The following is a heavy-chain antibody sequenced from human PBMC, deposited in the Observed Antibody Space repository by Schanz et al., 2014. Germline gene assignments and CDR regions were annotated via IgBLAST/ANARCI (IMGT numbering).Heavy chain of an antibody. CDR3: MAMGRNTSHYFDH. CDR2: ISDNGIST. D-gene: IGHD1-1*01. J-gene: IGHJ4*02. V-gene: IGHV3-23*01. Sequence: EVQLLESGGGLVQPGGSLRLSCSASGFTFSTYAMSWVRQAPGKGLEWVSGISDNGISTYYADSVKGRFTIARDNSKNTLFLQMDSLRVEDTAVYYCMAMGRNTSHYFDHWGQGTLVTVSS. CDR1: GFTFSTYA.